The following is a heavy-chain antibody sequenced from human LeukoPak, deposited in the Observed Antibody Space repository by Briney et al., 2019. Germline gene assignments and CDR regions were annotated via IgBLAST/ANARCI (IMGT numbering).Heavy chain of an antibody. Sequence: ASVKVSCKASGYTFTGYYMHWVRQAPGQRLEWMGWINPNSGGTNYAQKFQGRVTMTRDTSISTAYMELSRLRSDDTAVYYCARPREYSSTSSHFDYWGQGTLVTVSS. CDR2: INPNSGGT. CDR3: ARPREYSSTSSHFDY. CDR1: GYTFTGYY. V-gene: IGHV1-2*02. J-gene: IGHJ4*02. D-gene: IGHD2-2*01.